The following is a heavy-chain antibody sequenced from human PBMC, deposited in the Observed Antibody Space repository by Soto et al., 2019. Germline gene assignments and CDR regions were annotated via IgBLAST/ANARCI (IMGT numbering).Heavy chain of an antibody. V-gene: IGHV1-2*02. CDR3: ARGLVYYYDSSGYSPPDY. J-gene: IGHJ4*02. CDR1: GYTFTGYY. Sequence: ASVKVSCKASGYTFTGYYMHWVRQAPGQGLEWMGWINPNSGGTNYAQKFQGRVTMTRDTSISTAYMELSRLRSDDTAVYYCARGLVYYYDSSGYSPPDYWGQGPLVTVSS. CDR2: INPNSGGT. D-gene: IGHD3-22*01.